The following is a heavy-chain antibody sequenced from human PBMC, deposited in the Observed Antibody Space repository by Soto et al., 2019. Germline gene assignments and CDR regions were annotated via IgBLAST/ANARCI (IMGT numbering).Heavy chain of an antibody. CDR3: AKAFLSDTLMLTSLEY. J-gene: IGHJ4*01. CDR1: GFTFSNYG. V-gene: IGHV3-30*18. D-gene: IGHD5-18*01. CDR2: IAYDGSNK. Sequence: QVQLVESGGGVVQPGRSLRLSCAASGFTFSNYGMHWVRQAPGKGLEWVAVIAYDGSNKYYADSVKGRFTISRDNSKNTLYLQLNSLRAEDTAVFYCAKAFLSDTLMLTSLEYWGQGTLVTVSS.